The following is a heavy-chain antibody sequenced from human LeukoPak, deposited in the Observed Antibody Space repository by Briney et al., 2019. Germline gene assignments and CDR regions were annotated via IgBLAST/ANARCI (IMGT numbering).Heavy chain of an antibody. CDR2: ISGSGGST. CDR1: GFTFSSYA. CDR3: AKASGGLLFDY. V-gene: IGHV3-23*01. Sequence: GGSLRLSCAASGFTFSSYAMSWVRQAPGKGLEWVSAISGSGGSTYYADSVKGRFTISRDNAKNSLYLQMNSLRAEDTALYYCAKASGGLLFDYWGQGTLVTVSS. D-gene: IGHD1-26*01. J-gene: IGHJ4*02.